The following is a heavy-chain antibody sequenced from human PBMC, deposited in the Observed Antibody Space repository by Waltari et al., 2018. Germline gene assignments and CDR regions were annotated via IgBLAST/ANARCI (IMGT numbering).Heavy chain of an antibody. J-gene: IGHJ4*02. V-gene: IGHV3-23*01. CDR1: GFTFYNYA. Sequence: EVQLLESGGGSVQPGGFLRLSCAASGFTFYNYAMSWVRQAPGKGLEWVSRVRGGGRDSYYADSVMGRFTISRDNTKNTVSLQMDSLRADDTAIYYCTKDRNGYFQPIEHWGQGTLVTVSS. CDR3: TKDRNGYFQPIEH. D-gene: IGHD3-22*01. CDR2: VRGGGRDS.